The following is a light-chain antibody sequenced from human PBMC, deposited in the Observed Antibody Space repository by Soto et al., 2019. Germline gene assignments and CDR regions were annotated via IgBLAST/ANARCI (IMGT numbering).Light chain of an antibody. CDR2: DVS. CDR3: SSFRSRTTLF. J-gene: IGLJ2*01. CDR1: SSDVGGHNH. V-gene: IGLV2-14*01. Sequence: QSVLTQPASVSGSPGQSITISCTGTSSDVGGHNHVSWYQQHPGTAPKLMIYDVSNRPPGVSNRFSGSKSGNTASLTISGLQAEDEADYYCSSFRSRTTLFFGGGTKLTVL.